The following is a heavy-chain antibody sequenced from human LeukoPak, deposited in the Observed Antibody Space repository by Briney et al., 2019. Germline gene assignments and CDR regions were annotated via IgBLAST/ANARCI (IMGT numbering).Heavy chain of an antibody. CDR1: GGTFSSYA. J-gene: IGHJ4*02. CDR2: IIPIFGTA. V-gene: IGHV1-69*01. CDR3: AKDRWRDGTSSFDN. D-gene: IGHD6-6*01. Sequence: SVKVSCKASGGTFSSYAISWVRQAPGQGLEWMGGIIPIFGTANYAQKFQGRVTITADESTSTAYMELRSLRSDDTAMYYCAKDRWRDGTSSFDNWGQGTLVTVSS.